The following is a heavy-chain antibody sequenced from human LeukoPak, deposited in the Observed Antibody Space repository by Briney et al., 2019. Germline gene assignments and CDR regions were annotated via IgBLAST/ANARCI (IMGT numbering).Heavy chain of an antibody. CDR1: GYTFTGYY. V-gene: IGHV1-2*02. CDR3: ARADYGIHDAFDI. Sequence: ASVKVSCKASGYTFTGYYMHWVRQAPGQGLEWMGWINPNSGGTNYAQKFQGRVTMTRDTSISTAYMELSRLRSDDTAVYYCARADYGIHDAFDIWGQGAMVTVSS. CDR2: INPNSGGT. D-gene: IGHD3-10*01. J-gene: IGHJ3*02.